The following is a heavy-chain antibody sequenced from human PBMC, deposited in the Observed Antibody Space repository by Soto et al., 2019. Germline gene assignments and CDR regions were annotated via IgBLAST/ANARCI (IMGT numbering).Heavy chain of an antibody. CDR1: GFAFNSYG. J-gene: IGHJ4*02. CDR2: ISYDGDNK. Sequence: QVQLVESGGGVVQPGRSLRLSCAASGFAFNSYGMHWVRQAPGKGLEWVAVISYDGDNKYYADSVKGRFTISRDNSKNPLYLQMNSLRAEDTAVYYCAKLPLDYWGQGTLVTVSS. V-gene: IGHV3-30*18. CDR3: AKLPLDY.